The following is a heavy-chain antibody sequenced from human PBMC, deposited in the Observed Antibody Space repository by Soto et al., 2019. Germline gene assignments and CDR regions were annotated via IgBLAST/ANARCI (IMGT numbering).Heavy chain of an antibody. V-gene: IGHV4-30-4*01. D-gene: IGHD6-13*01. CDR1: GGSISSGDYY. CDR3: ARLLIAAAGTYFDY. CDR2: IYYSGST. J-gene: IGHJ4*02. Sequence: QVQLQESGPGLVKPSQTLSITCTVSGGSISSGDYYWSWIRRPPGKGLECIGYIYYSGSTYYNPSLKSRVIISVDTSKNQFSLKLTSVTAADTAVYYCARLLIAAAGTYFDYWGQGTLVTVSS.